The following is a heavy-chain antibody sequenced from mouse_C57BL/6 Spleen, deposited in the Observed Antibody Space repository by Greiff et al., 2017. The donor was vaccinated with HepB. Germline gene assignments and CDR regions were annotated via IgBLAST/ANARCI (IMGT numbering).Heavy chain of an antibody. CDR1: GYTFTNYW. D-gene: IGHD1-1*01. V-gene: IGHV1-63*01. Sequence: VQLQQSGAELVRPGTSVKMSCKASGYTFTNYWIGWAKQRPGHGLEWIGDIYPGGGYTNYNEKFKGKATLTADKSSSTAYMQFSSLTSEDSAIYYWARGVITTAGYFDVWGTGTTVTVSS. J-gene: IGHJ1*03. CDR3: ARGVITTAGYFDV. CDR2: IYPGGGYT.